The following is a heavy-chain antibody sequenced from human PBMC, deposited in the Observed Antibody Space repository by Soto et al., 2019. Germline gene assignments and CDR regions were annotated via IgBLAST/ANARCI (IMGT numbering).Heavy chain of an antibody. V-gene: IGHV3-30*18. CDR2: ISYDGSDK. CDR3: AKDRTPYYYDSSGPLGY. D-gene: IGHD3-22*01. CDR1: GFTFSSYG. J-gene: IGHJ4*02. Sequence: PGGSLRLSCAASGFTFSSYGMHWVRQAPGKGLEWVALISYDGSDKYYADSVKGRFTISRDNSKNTLYLQMNSLRAEDTAVYYCAKDRTPYYYDSSGPLGYWGQGT.